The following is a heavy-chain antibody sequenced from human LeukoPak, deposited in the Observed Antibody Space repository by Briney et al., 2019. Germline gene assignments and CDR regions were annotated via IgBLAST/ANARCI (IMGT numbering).Heavy chain of an antibody. D-gene: IGHD3-10*01. J-gene: IGHJ4*02. Sequence: SQTLSLTCTVSGGSISSYYWSWIRQPPGKGLEWIGYIYYSGSTNYNPSLKSRVTISVDTSKNQFSLKLSSVTAADTAVYYCARHGSTFGGNWGQGTLVTVSS. CDR1: GGSISSYY. CDR2: IYYSGST. V-gene: IGHV4-59*01. CDR3: ARHGSTFGGN.